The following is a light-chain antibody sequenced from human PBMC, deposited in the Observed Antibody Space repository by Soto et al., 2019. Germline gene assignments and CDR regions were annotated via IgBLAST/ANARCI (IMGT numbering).Light chain of an antibody. CDR2: GAS. J-gene: IGKJ2*01. V-gene: IGKV3-20*01. CDR3: QQYNNWPPGYT. Sequence: EIVLTQSPGSLSLSPGERATLSCRASQSVSNNYLAWYQQKPGQAPRLLIYGASSRATGIPDRFSGSGSGTDFTLTISRLEPEDFAVYYCQQYNNWPPGYTFGQGTKLEIK. CDR1: QSVSNNY.